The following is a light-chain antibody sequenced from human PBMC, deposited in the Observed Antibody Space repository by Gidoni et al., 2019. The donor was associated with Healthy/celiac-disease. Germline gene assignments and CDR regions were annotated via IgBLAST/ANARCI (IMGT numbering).Light chain of an antibody. J-gene: IGLJ1*01. V-gene: IGLV2-14*01. CDR3: SSYTSSSTHNYV. CDR1: SSDVGGYNY. CDR2: EVS. Sequence: QSALTQPASVPGSPGQSITISCTGTSSDVGGYNYVSWYQQHPGKAPKLMIYEVSNRPSGVPDRFSGSKSGNTASLTISGLQAEDEADYYCSSYTSSSTHNYVFGTGTKVTVL.